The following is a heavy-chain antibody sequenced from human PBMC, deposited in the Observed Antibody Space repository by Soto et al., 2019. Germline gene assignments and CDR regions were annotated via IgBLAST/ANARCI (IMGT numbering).Heavy chain of an antibody. Sequence: QVQLQESGPGLVKPSQTLSLTCTVSGGSISSGGYYWSWIRQHPGKGLEWIGYIYYSGSTYYNPSLKSRVTISVDTSKNQFSLKVSSVTAADTAVYYLARYYGGNGPYGMDVWGQGTTVTGSS. J-gene: IGHJ6*02. CDR2: IYYSGST. V-gene: IGHV4-31*03. CDR3: ARYYGGNGPYGMDV. D-gene: IGHD4-17*01. CDR1: GGSISSGGYY.